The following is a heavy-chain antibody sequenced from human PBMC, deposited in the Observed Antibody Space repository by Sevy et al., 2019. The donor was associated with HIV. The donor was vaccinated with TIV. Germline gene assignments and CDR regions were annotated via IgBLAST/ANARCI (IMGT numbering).Heavy chain of an antibody. CDR2: VSYDEKYK. CDR3: ARSNNIEVVPTA. J-gene: IGHJ5*02. V-gene: IGHV3-30*04. CDR1: GFTFSSYA. D-gene: IGHD2-2*01. Sequence: GGSLRLSCAASGFTFSSYAMHWVRQAPGKGLEWVAAVSYDEKYKYYVDSVKGRFTISSDNSKNMLFLQMSSLRPEDTALYYCARSNNIEVVPTAWGQGTRVTVSS.